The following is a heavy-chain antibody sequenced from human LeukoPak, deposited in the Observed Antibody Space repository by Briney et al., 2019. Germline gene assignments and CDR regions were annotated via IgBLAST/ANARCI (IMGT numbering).Heavy chain of an antibody. CDR2: ISGSGGST. CDR1: GFTFSSYA. CDR3: AKALQEWIHLWLVFDY. V-gene: IGHV3-23*01. J-gene: IGHJ4*02. Sequence: GGSLRLSCAASGFTFSSYAMSWVRQAPGKGLEWVSAISGSGGSTYYADSVKGRFTISRDNSKNTLYLQMNRLRAEDTAVYYCAKALQEWIHLWLVFDYWGQGTLVTVSS. D-gene: IGHD5-18*01.